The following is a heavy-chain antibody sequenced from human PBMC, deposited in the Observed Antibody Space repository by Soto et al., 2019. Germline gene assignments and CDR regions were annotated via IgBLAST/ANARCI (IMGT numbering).Heavy chain of an antibody. CDR3: ARANYYGSPGDFDY. V-gene: IGHV3-48*01. D-gene: IGHD3-10*01. Sequence: EVQLVESGGGLVQPGGSLRLSCAASGFTFSSYSMNWVRQAPGKGLEWVSYISSSSSTIYYADSVKGRFTISRDNAKNSLSVQMNSLRAEDTAVYYCARANYYGSPGDFDYWGQGTLVTVSS. J-gene: IGHJ4*02. CDR1: GFTFSSYS. CDR2: ISSSSSTI.